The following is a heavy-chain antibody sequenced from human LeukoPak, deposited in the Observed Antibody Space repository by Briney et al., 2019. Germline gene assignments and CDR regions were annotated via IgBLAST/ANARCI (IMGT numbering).Heavy chain of an antibody. CDR2: IQYDGSNK. Sequence: GGSLRLSCAASGFSFSGYGMHWVHQAPGKGLEWVAFIQYDGSNKYYADSVKGRFTISRDNSKNTLYLQLNSLRPEDTAVYYCADAYGPWGQGTLVTVSS. J-gene: IGHJ5*02. CDR3: ADAYGP. V-gene: IGHV3-30*02. CDR1: GFSFSGYG. D-gene: IGHD4-17*01.